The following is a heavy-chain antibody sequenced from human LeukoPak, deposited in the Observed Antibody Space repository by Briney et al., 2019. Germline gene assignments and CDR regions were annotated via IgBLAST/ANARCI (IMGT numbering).Heavy chain of an antibody. V-gene: IGHV3-21*01. CDR2: ISRSSSYI. D-gene: IGHD3-3*01. CDR3: ARVYQGVAIFDGIDY. CDR1: GFTFRTSG. J-gene: IGHJ4*02. Sequence: GGSLRLSCAASGFTFRTSGMNWVRQAPGKGLEWVSSISRSSSYINYADSLKGRFTISRDNAKNSVYLQMNSLRAEDTAVYYCARVYQGVAIFDGIDYWGQGTLVTVSS.